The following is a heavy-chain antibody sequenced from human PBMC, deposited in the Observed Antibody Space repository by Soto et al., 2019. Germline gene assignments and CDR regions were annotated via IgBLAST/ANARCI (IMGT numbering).Heavy chain of an antibody. CDR1: GGSVSTTTSF. Sequence: SETLSLTCTVSGGSVSTTTSFWAWIRQTPEKGLEWIGTIYYAGGTYYNPSLKSRVSISVDPSKDQFSLKLTSVTAADTGVYYCASEGFPRKYHFDNWGQGVLVTAPQ. J-gene: IGHJ4*02. V-gene: IGHV4-39*01. CDR3: ASEGFPRKYHFDN. CDR2: IYYAGGT. D-gene: IGHD2-2*02.